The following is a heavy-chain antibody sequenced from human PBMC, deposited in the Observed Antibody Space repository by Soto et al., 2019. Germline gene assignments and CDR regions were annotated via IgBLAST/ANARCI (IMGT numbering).Heavy chain of an antibody. D-gene: IGHD5-18*01. CDR3: ASFGAGHSYGHFDY. Sequence: SETLSLTCTVSGGSVSSGSYYWSWIRQPPGKGLEWIGYIYYSGSTNYNPSLKSRVTISVDTSKNQFSLKLSLKPSAVTAVHYCASFGAGHSYGHFDYWGQGTLVTVSS. CDR1: GGSVSSGSYY. J-gene: IGHJ4*02. CDR2: IYYSGST. V-gene: IGHV4-61*01.